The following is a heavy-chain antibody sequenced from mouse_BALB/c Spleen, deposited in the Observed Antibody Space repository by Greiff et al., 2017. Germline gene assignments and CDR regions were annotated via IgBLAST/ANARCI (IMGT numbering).Heavy chain of an antibody. D-gene: IGHD1-1*01. Sequence: EVKLVESGGGLVKPGGSLKLSCAASGFAFSSYDMSWVRQTPEKRLEWVASISSGGSTYYPDSVKGRFTISRDNARNILYLQMSSLRSEDTAMYYCARPDGRYVEYAMDYWGQGTSVTVSS. CDR3: ARPDGRYVEYAMDY. J-gene: IGHJ4*01. V-gene: IGHV5-6-5*01. CDR2: ISSGGST. CDR1: GFAFSSYD.